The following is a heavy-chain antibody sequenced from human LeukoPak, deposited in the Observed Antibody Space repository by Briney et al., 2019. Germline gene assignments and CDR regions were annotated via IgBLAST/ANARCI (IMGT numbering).Heavy chain of an antibody. CDR2: ISSSSSAI. CDR3: ARDLQGETPFDY. Sequence: GGSLRLSCEASGFTFSSYSINWVRQAPGNGLEWVSYISSSSSAIYYADSVKGQFTISRDNAMNSLYLQMNSLRDEDTAVYYCARDLQGETPFDYWGQGTLVTVSS. CDR1: GFTFSSYS. V-gene: IGHV3-48*02. D-gene: IGHD2-21*01. J-gene: IGHJ4*02.